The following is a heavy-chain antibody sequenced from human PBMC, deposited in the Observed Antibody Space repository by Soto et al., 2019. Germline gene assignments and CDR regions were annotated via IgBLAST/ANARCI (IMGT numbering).Heavy chain of an antibody. CDR2: ITNSGDTT. CDR3: AKPAGDSGYYYVDY. CDR1: GFTFSTYA. D-gene: IGHD3-22*01. J-gene: IGHJ4*02. Sequence: EVQLLESGGGLVQPGGSLRLSCAASGFTFSTYAMTWVRQAPGKGLQWVSTITNSGDTTYYADSVKGRFIISRDNSKDTLFLQMNSLRAEDTAIYYCAKPAGDSGYYYVDYWGQGTLVAVSS. V-gene: IGHV3-23*01.